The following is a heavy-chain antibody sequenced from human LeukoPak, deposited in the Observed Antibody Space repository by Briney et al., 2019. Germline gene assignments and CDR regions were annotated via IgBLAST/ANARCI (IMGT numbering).Heavy chain of an antibody. CDR3: ARGSSGWYFDL. CDR2: ISSNGVNT. J-gene: IGHJ2*01. D-gene: IGHD6-19*01. Sequence: GGSLRLSCAASGFTFSSYAMHWVRQPPGKGLEYVSAISSNGVNTYYANSVKGRFTISRDNSKNTLYLQMGSLRAEDMAVYYCARGSSGWYFDLWGRGTLVTVSS. V-gene: IGHV3-64*01. CDR1: GFTFSSYA.